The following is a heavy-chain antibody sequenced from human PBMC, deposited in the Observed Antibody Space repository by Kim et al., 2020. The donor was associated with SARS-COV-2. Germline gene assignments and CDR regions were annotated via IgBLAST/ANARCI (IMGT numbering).Heavy chain of an antibody. D-gene: IGHD2-8*01. Sequence: YNPSLKSRVTISVDTSKNQFSLKLSSVTAAGTAVYYCATLDAVLGGFDYWGQGTLVTVSS. J-gene: IGHJ4*02. V-gene: IGHV4-39*01. CDR3: ATLDAVLGGFDY.